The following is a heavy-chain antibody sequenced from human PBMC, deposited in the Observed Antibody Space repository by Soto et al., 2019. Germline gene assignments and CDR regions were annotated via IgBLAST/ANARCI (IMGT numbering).Heavy chain of an antibody. CDR3: AKKSSGNSYFYVDY. Sequence: GGSLRLSCAASGFTFSSYGMHWVRQAPGKGLERVAFIWYDGSNKYYADSVKGRFTISRDNSKNTLYLQMNSLRAEDTAVYYWAKKSSGNSYFYVDYWGQG. CDR2: IWYDGSNK. V-gene: IGHV3-30*02. J-gene: IGHJ4*02. CDR1: GFTFSSYG. D-gene: IGHD1-26*01.